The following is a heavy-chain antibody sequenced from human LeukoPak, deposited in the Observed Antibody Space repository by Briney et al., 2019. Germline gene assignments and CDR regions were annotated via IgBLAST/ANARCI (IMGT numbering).Heavy chain of an antibody. CDR3: VREVYRKGYGDYGGFDP. CDR1: GGSFSGSY. V-gene: IGHV4-34*01. J-gene: IGHJ5*02. D-gene: IGHD4-17*01. Sequence: NPSETLSLTCAVYGGSFSGSYWSWIRQPPGKRLEWIGEINHSGSTNHDSSLESRVTISVDTSKNQFSLKLSSVTVADTAVYYCVREVYRKGYGDYGGFDPWGQGTLVAVSS. CDR2: INHSGST.